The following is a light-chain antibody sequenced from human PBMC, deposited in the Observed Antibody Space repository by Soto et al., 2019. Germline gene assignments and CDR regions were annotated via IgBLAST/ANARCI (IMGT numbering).Light chain of an antibody. CDR3: QQYGSSPWT. V-gene: IGKV3-20*01. CDR1: QSVSSSF. CDR2: AAS. Sequence: EIVMTQSPVTLSVSPGERATLSCRASQSVSSSFLAWYQQRPGQAPRLLIYAASRRATGIPDRFSGSGSGTDFTLTISRLEPEDFAVYYCQQYGSSPWTFGQGTKVDIK. J-gene: IGKJ1*01.